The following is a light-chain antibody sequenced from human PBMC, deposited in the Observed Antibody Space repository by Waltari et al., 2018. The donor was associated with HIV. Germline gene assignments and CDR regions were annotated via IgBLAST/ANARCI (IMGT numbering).Light chain of an antibody. J-gene: IGLJ3*02. CDR3: NSYTSISTWV. CDR2: EVS. V-gene: IGLV2-14*01. Sequence: QSALTQPASVSGSPGQSITISCTGSSSDVGSYSYASGYQQHPGKAPKLMIYEVSNRPAGVSHRFSGSKSGNTASLTISGLQPEDEADYYCNSYTSISTWVFGGGTKLTVL. CDR1: SSDVGSYSY.